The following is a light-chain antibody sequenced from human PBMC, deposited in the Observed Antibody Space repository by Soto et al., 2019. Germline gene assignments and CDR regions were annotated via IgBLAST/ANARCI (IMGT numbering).Light chain of an antibody. Sequence: QSALTQPASVSGSPGQSITISCTGTSSDFGAYNSVSWYQQHPGEAPKLLIYEVTNRPSGVSNRFSGSKSGNTASLAISGLQAEDEADYYCSSYTSSSTLVFGGGTKLTVL. J-gene: IGLJ2*01. CDR3: SSYTSSSTLV. CDR2: EVT. CDR1: SSDFGAYNS. V-gene: IGLV2-14*01.